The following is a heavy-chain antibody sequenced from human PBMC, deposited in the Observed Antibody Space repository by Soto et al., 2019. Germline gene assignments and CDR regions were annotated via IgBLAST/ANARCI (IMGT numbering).Heavy chain of an antibody. CDR1: GGSISSGGYY. Sequence: QVQLQESGPGLVKASQTLSLTCTVSGGSISSGGYYWSWIRQHPGKGLEWIGYLYYSGSTYYNPSLKSRVTISVDTSKNQFSLKLRSVTAADTAVYYCARATGAPPYYYYYMDVWGKGTTVTVSS. CDR3: ARATGAPPYYYYYMDV. CDR2: LYYSGST. J-gene: IGHJ6*03. V-gene: IGHV4-31*03.